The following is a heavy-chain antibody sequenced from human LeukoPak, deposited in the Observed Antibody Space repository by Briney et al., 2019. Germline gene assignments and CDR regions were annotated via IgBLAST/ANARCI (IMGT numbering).Heavy chain of an antibody. V-gene: IGHV3-7*01. CDR2: IHQDGNEK. J-gene: IGHJ4*02. D-gene: IGHD2-15*01. Sequence: GGSLRLSCAVSGFTFSTYWMSWVRQAPGKGLEWVANIHQDGNEKYYVDSVKGRFTISRDNAKNSLYLQMNSLRAEDTAVYYCARRDKSSGDYWGQGTLVTVSS. CDR3: ARRDKSSGDY. CDR1: GFTFSTYW.